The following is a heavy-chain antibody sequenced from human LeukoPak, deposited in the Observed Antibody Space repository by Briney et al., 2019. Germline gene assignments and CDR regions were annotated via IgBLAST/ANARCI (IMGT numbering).Heavy chain of an antibody. Sequence: GGSLRLSCEASGFTFSGFWMSWVRQAPGKGLEWVSAISGSGGSTYYADSVKGRFTISRDNSKNTLYLQMNSLRAEDTAVYYCAKDPGRITMIVGAWGQGTLVTVSS. CDR2: ISGSGGST. V-gene: IGHV3-23*01. CDR3: AKDPGRITMIVGA. CDR1: GFTFSGFW. J-gene: IGHJ5*02. D-gene: IGHD3-22*01.